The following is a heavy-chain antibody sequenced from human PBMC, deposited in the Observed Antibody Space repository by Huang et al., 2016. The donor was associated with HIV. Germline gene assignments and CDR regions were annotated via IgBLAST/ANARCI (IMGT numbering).Heavy chain of an antibody. CDR2: INHLGSP. D-gene: IGHD3-10*01. V-gene: IGHV4-34*02. CDR1: GGSLSGYY. Sequence: QVHLQQWGAGLLKSAETLSLTCAVYGGSLSGYYWSWLRQTPGKGLEWIGEINHLGSPNENPYLKSRVSISMDGSKKQFSLKLRSISDADTAVYFCARDATKNPRGWFDPWGQGTLVTVSS. CDR3: ARDATKNPRGWFDP. J-gene: IGHJ5*02.